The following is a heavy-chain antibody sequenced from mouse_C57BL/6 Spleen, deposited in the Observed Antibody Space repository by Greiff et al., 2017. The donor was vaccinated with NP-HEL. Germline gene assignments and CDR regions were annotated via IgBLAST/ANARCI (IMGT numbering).Heavy chain of an antibody. J-gene: IGHJ2*01. V-gene: IGHV1-55*01. CDR1: GYTFTSYW. D-gene: IGHD2-4*01. CDR3: ARRAYDYDDGALCY. CDR2: IYPGSGST. Sequence: QVQLQQPGAELVKPGASVKMSCKASGYTFTSYWITWVKQRPGQGLEWIGDIYPGSGSTNYNEKFKSKATLTVDTSSSTAYMQLSSLTSEDSAVYYCARRAYDYDDGALCYWGQGTTLTVSS.